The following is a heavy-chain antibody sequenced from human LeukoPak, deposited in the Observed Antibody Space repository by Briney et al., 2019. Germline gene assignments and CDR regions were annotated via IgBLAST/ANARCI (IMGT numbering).Heavy chain of an antibody. J-gene: IGHJ4*02. CDR3: ARDGGYSSSWYGFDY. Sequence: GAPVKVSCKASGYTFTGYYMHWVRQAPGQGLEWMGWINPNSGGTNYAQKFQGRVTMTRDTSISTAYMELSRLRSDDTAVYYCARDGGYSSSWYGFDYWGQGTLVTVSS. CDR2: INPNSGGT. CDR1: GYTFTGYY. D-gene: IGHD6-13*01. V-gene: IGHV1-2*02.